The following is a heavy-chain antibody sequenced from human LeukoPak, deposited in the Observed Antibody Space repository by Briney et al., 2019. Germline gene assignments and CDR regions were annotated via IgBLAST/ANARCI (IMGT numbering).Heavy chain of an antibody. J-gene: IGHJ6*02. CDR1: GYTLTELS. CDR3: ATPPLGIYGMDV. D-gene: IGHD3-3*02. CDR2: FDPEDGET. Sequence: ASVKVSCKVSGYTLTELSMHWVRQAPGKGLERMGGFDPEDGETIYAQKFQGRVTMTEDTSTDTAYMELSSLRSEDTAVYYCATPPLGIYGMDVWGQGTTVTVSS. V-gene: IGHV1-24*01.